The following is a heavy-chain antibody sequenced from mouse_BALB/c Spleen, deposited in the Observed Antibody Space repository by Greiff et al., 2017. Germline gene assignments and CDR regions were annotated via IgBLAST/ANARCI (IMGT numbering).Heavy chain of an antibody. J-gene: IGHJ3*01. D-gene: IGHD2-1*01. CDR2: IRNKANGYTT. CDR3: ARDSIYYGNSFAY. Sequence: DVKLQESGGGLVQPGGSLRLSCATSGFTFTDYYMSWVRQPPGKALEWLGFIRNKANGYTTEYSASVKGRFTISSDNSQSILYLQMNTLRAEDSATYYCARDSIYYGNSFAYWGQGTLVTVSA. V-gene: IGHV7-3*02. CDR1: GFTFTDYY.